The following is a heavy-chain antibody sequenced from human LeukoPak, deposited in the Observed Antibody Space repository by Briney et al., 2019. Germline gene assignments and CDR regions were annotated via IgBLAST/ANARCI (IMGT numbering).Heavy chain of an antibody. CDR1: GFTFSSYW. CDR3: ARGGYSDY. V-gene: IGHV3-74*01. D-gene: IGHD5-18*01. J-gene: IGHJ4*02. Sequence: PGGSLRLSCAASGFTFSSYWMHWVRQAPGKGLVWVSRINGDGSTTSYADSVKGRFTISRDRAKNTLYLQMNSLRAEDTAVYYCARGGYSDYWGQGTLVTVSS. CDR2: INGDGSTT.